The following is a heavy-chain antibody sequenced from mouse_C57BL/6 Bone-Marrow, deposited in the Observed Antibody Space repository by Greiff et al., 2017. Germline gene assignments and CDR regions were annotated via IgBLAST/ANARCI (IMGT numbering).Heavy chain of an antibody. CDR1: GFNIKDDY. Sequence: VQLQQSGAELVRPGASVKLSCTASGFNIKDDYMHWVKQRPEQGLEWIGWIDPENGDTEYAPKFQGKATITADTSSNTAYLQLSSLTSEDTAVYYCTTSIYYYGSSYGAMDYWGQGTSVTVSS. D-gene: IGHD1-1*01. CDR2: IDPENGDT. V-gene: IGHV14-4*01. J-gene: IGHJ4*01. CDR3: TTSIYYYGSSYGAMDY.